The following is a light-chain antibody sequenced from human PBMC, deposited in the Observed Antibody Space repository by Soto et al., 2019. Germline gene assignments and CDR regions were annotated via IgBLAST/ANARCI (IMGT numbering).Light chain of an antibody. Sequence: DIQMTQSPSSLSASVGDRVTITCRASQSISSDLNWYQQKPGKAPKFLIYAASNLQSGVPSRFSGSGSGTDFTLTVSSLQPEDFATYYCQQSYTTPYTFGQGTKLEI. J-gene: IGKJ2*01. CDR3: QQSYTTPYT. CDR2: AAS. CDR1: QSISSD. V-gene: IGKV1-39*01.